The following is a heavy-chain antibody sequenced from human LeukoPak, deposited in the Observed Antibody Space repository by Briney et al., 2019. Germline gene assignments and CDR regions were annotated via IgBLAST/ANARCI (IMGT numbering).Heavy chain of an antibody. Sequence: GGSLRLSCAASGFTFSDYGIHWVRQAPGRGLEWVTVMWSSGTNYYTDSVKGRFTVSRDNSKNTLYLQLNSLGAEDTAVYYCARDLYGSNIDYWGQGTLVTVSS. CDR3: ARDLYGSNIDY. D-gene: IGHD3-10*01. CDR2: MWSSGTN. CDR1: GFTFSDYG. J-gene: IGHJ4*02. V-gene: IGHV3-33*01.